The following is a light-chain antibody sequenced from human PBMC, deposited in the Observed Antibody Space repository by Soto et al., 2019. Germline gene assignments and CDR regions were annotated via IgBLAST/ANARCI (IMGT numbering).Light chain of an antibody. CDR3: SSYTSSNTAV. J-gene: IGLJ2*01. Sequence: QLVLTQPASVSGSPGQSITISCTGTSSDVGGYNYVSWYQHHPGKAPKLMIYDVSNRPSGVSNRFSGSKSGNTASLTISGLQAEDEADYYCSSYTSSNTAVFGGGTKLTVL. V-gene: IGLV2-14*03. CDR2: DVS. CDR1: SSDVGGYNY.